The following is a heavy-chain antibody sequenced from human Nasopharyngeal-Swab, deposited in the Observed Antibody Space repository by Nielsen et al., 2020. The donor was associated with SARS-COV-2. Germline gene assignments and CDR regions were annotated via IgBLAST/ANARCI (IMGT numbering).Heavy chain of an antibody. V-gene: IGHV5-10-1*01. CDR2: IDPSDSYT. Sequence: GESLKISCKGSGYSFTSYWITWVRQMPGKGLEWMGRIDPSDSYTICSPSFQGHVTISADKSVTTAYLQWSSLKASDTAMYYCARVRYNYGDTYYFEFWGQGTLVTVSS. J-gene: IGHJ4*02. D-gene: IGHD5-24*01. CDR1: GYSFTSYW. CDR3: ARVRYNYGDTYYFEF.